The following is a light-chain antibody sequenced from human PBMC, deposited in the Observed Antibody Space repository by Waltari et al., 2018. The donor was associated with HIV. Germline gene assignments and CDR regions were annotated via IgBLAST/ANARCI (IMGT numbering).Light chain of an antibody. CDR2: EVS. Sequence: QSALTQPPSASGSPGQSVTISCTGTSSDVGGYNYVSGYQQHPGKAPKLMIYEVSKRPSGVPDRFSGSKSGNTASLTVSGLQAEDEADYYCSSYAGSLYVFGTGTKVTVL. CDR3: SSYAGSLYV. CDR1: SSDVGGYNY. J-gene: IGLJ1*01. V-gene: IGLV2-8*01.